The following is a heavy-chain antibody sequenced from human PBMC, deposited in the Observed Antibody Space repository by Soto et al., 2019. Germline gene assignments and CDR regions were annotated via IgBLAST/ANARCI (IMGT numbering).Heavy chain of an antibody. CDR1: SGSFSGYY. J-gene: IGHJ4*02. CDR3: ARGRLFLTTSGLAITYFDY. V-gene: IGHV4-34*01. Sequence: QVQLQQWGAGLLKPSETLSLTCAVYSGSFSGYYYSWIRQPPGGGLEWIGEITHGGTTTYSPSLKSRVTMSLETSKNQFSLNMPSVTAADTGVYYCARGRLFLTTSGLAITYFDYWGQGTLVTVSS. CDR2: ITHGGTT. D-gene: IGHD3-3*01.